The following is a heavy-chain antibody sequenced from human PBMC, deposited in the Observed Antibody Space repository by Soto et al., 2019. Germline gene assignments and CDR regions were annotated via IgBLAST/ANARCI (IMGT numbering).Heavy chain of an antibody. V-gene: IGHV1-69*02. CDR3: ATGGYDPRIAFDY. D-gene: IGHD5-12*01. J-gene: IGHJ4*02. CDR1: GGTFSSYT. Sequence: QVQLVQSGAEVKKPGSSVKVSCKASGGTFSSYTISWVRQAPGQGLEWMGRIIPILGIANYAQKFQGRVTITADKSTCTAYMELSSLRSEDTAVYYCATGGYDPRIAFDYWGQGTLVTVSS. CDR2: IIPILGIA.